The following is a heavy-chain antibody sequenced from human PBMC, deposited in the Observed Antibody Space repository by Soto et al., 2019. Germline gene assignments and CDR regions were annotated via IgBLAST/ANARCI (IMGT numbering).Heavy chain of an antibody. D-gene: IGHD6-19*01. CDR1: GFTFSSYA. CDR2: ISYDGSNK. J-gene: IGHJ4*02. CDR3: ARDELDSSGWLNFDY. Sequence: PGGSLRLSCAASGFTFSSYAMHWVRQAPGKGLEWVAVISYDGSNKYYADSVKGRFTISRDNSKNTLYLKMNSLRAEDTAVYYCARDELDSSGWLNFDYWGQGTLVTVSS. V-gene: IGHV3-30-3*01.